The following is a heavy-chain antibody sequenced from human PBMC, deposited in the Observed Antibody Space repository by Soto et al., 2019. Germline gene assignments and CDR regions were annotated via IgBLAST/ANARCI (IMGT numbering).Heavy chain of an antibody. J-gene: IGHJ4*01. CDR2: ISAYNGNT. D-gene: IGHD2-2*02. V-gene: IGHV1-18*01. Sequence: KGLEWMGWISAYNGNTNYAQKLQGRVTMTTDTSTSTAYMKLRSLRSDDTAVYYCARESALYCSSTSCYSIGLQAAIVMHY. CDR3: ARESALYCSSTSCYSIGLQAAIVMHY.